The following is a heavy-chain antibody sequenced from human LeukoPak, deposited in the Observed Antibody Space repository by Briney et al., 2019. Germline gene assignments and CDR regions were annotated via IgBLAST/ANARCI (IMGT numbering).Heavy chain of an antibody. V-gene: IGHV3-23*01. CDR1: GFTFGTYG. J-gene: IGHJ4*02. Sequence: GGSLRLSCAASGFTFGTYGMSWVRQAPGKGLEWVSAITGGGGTIYYADSVKGRFTISRDNSKNTLYLQMNSLGAEDTAVYYCATYRQVLLPFESWGQGTLVTVSS. CDR2: ITGGGGTI. CDR3: ATYRQVLLPFES. D-gene: IGHD2-8*02.